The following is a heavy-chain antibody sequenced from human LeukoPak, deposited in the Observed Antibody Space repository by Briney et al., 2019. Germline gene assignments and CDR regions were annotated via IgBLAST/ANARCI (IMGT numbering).Heavy chain of an antibody. CDR1: GFTFSTYA. CDR2: ISGSGGST. D-gene: IGHD5-12*01. V-gene: IGHV3-23*01. CDR3: ARDWRRLGFDY. J-gene: IGHJ4*02. Sequence: GGSLRLSCAASGFTFSTYAMTWVRQAPGKGLEWVSAISGSGGSTYYADSVKGRFTMSRDNSKNTLYLQMNSLRAEDTAVYYCARDWRRLGFDYWGQGTLVTVSS.